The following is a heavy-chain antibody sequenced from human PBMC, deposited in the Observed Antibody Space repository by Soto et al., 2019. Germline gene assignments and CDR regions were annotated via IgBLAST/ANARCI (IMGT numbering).Heavy chain of an antibody. V-gene: IGHV4-59*01. D-gene: IGHD3-22*01. CDR3: ARVVRHYDSSGRHGDLDI. CDR1: GGSISSDY. J-gene: IGHJ3*02. CDR2: IYYSGST. Sequence: SETLSLTCTVSGGSISSDYWSWIRQPPGKGLEWIGYIYYSGSTNYNPSLKSRVTISVDTSKNQFSLKLSSVTAADTAVYYCARVVRHYDSSGRHGDLDISGQGTTVTVSS.